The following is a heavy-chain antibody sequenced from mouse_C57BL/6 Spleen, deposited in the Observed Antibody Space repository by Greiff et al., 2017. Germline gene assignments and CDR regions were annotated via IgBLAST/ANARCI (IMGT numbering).Heavy chain of an antibody. D-gene: IGHD1-1*01. CDR2: IWTGGGT. V-gene: IGHV2-9-1*01. CDR3: ARSAYYGSSYLFDY. Sequence: QVQLKESGPGLVAPSQSLSITCTISWVRQPPGKGLEWLGVIWTGGGTNYNSTLKSRLSISKDNSKSQVFLKMNSLQTDDTARYYCARSAYYGSSYLFDYWGQGTTLTVSS. J-gene: IGHJ2*01.